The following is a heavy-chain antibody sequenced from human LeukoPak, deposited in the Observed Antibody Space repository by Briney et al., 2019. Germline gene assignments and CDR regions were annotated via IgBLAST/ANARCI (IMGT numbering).Heavy chain of an antibody. J-gene: IGHJ4*02. Sequence: GGSLGLSCAASGFTFSSYWMSWVRQAPGKGLEWVSAISGSGGSTSYADSMKGRFTISRDNSENTLFLQMSSLRAEDTAVYYCAKNLAIPAKGFDYWGQGTLVTVPS. CDR1: GFTFSSYW. V-gene: IGHV3-23*01. CDR3: AKNLAIPAKGFDY. CDR2: ISGSGGST. D-gene: IGHD3-3*02.